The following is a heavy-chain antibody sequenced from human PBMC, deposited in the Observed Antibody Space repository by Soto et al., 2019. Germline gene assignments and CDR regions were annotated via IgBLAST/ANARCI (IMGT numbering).Heavy chain of an antibody. J-gene: IGHJ5*02. CDR3: VRRNVSATGIDWFDP. CDR2: MNPGSGDT. V-gene: IGHV1-8*01. Sequence: VASVKVSCKASGYSFTNNNVTWVRQATGQGLEWMGWMNPGSGDTGYAQKSQGRVTMTRDIPIATAYMELSSLRSEDTAVYYCVRRNVSATGIDWFDPWGQGTLVTVSS. CDR1: GYSFTNNN. D-gene: IGHD6-13*01.